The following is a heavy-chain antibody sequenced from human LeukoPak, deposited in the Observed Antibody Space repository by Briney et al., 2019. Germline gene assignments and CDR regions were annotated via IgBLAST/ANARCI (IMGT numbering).Heavy chain of an antibody. Sequence: GGSLRLSFAASGFTFDDYGMSWVPQAPGKGLEWVSGFNWNGGSTGYADSGRGRFTISRDNAKNSLYLQMNRLGAEHTALYYCANSGLLLWFGGLFQGEFDYWGQGTLVTVSS. CDR1: GFTFDDYG. D-gene: IGHD3-10*01. V-gene: IGHV3-20*03. J-gene: IGHJ4*02. CDR3: ANSGLLLWFGGLFQGEFDY. CDR2: FNWNGGST.